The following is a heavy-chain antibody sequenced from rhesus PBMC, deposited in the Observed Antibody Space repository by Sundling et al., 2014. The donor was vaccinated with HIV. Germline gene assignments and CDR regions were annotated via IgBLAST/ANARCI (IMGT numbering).Heavy chain of an antibody. CDR3: ARDPGVTDYGLDS. Sequence: QVQLQESGPGLVKPSETLSLTCAVSGDSINSRKWWNWIRQAPGKGLEWIGSIYGNTMSTYYNSFLKNRVTISKDTSKNQFSLKLNSVTAADTAIYYCARDPGVTDYGLDSWGQGVVVTVSS. J-gene: IGHJ6*01. D-gene: IGHD2-39*01. V-gene: IGHV4-65*02. CDR1: GDSINSRKW. CDR2: IYGNTMST.